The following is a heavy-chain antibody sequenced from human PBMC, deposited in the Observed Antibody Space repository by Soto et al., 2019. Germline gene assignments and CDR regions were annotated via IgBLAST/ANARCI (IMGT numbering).Heavy chain of an antibody. CDR3: AKPSAYGDFAGSFDS. J-gene: IGHJ4*02. V-gene: IGHV3-23*01. Sequence: PGGSLRLSCVASGFTFDNYAMNWVRQAPGRGLEWVSNIGGRGGNTVYADSMRGRFTISRDNSKNTVYLEMHNLRVEDSATYYCAKPSAYGDFAGSFDSWGQGTLVTVSS. CDR2: IGGRGGNT. CDR1: GFTFDNYA. D-gene: IGHD4-17*01.